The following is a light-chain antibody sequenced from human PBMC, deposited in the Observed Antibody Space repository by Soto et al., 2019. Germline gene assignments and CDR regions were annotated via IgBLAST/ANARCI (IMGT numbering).Light chain of an antibody. CDR1: QSVSSSY. Sequence: EIVLTQSPGTLSLSPGERATLSCRASQSVSSSYLAWYQQKPGQAPSLLIYDASSRATGIPDRFSGSGSGTDFTLTISRLEPEDFAVYYCQQYGSSPLTFGQGTKVEIK. V-gene: IGKV3-20*01. J-gene: IGKJ1*01. CDR2: DAS. CDR3: QQYGSSPLT.